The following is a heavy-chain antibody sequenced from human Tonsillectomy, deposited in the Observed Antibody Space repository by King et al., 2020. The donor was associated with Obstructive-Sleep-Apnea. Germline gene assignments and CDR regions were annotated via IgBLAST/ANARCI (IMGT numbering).Heavy chain of an antibody. CDR3: ARAARATDAYYYYGMDV. V-gene: IGHV3-30-3*01. CDR1: GFTFNSYA. J-gene: IGHJ6*02. D-gene: IGHD1-26*01. CDR2: ISYDGSKK. Sequence: VQLVESGGGVVQPGRSLRLSCAASGFTFNSYAIHWVRQAPGKGLEWVAVISYDGSKKYYAGSVKGRFTISRDNSKNTLYLQMNSLRAEDTAVYYCARAARATDAYYYYGMDVWGQGTTVTVSS.